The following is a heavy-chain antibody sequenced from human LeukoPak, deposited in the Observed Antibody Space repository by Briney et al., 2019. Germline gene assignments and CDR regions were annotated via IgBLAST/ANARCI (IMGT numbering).Heavy chain of an antibody. CDR2: ISSSSSYI. Sequence: PGGSLRLSCAASGFTLSSYGMHWVRQAPGKGLEWVSSISSSSSYIYYADSVKGRFTISRDNAKNLLYLQMNSLRAEDTAVYYCARDRYCSSTSCYLGYYFDYWGQGTLVTVSS. D-gene: IGHD2-2*01. CDR1: GFTLSSYG. CDR3: ARDRYCSSTSCYLGYYFDY. V-gene: IGHV3-21*01. J-gene: IGHJ4*02.